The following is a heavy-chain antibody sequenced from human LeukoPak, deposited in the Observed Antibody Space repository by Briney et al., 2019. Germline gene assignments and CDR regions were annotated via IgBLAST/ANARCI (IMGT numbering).Heavy chain of an antibody. V-gene: IGHV4-59*01. CDR3: ARSSYYYAADAFDI. J-gene: IGHJ3*02. CDR1: GGSISSYF. Sequence: SETLSLTCTVSGGSISSYFWSWIRQPPGKGLEWIGYIYYSGSTNYNPSLKSRVTISIDTSKNQFSLKLNSVTAADTAVYYCARSSYYYAADAFDIWGQGTMVTVSS. CDR2: IYYSGST. D-gene: IGHD3-10*01.